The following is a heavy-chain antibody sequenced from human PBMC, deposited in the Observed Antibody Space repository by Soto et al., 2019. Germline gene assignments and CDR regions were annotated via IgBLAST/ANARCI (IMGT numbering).Heavy chain of an antibody. CDR1: GGTFSSYA. V-gene: IGHV1-69*01. CDR3: ARSRVLGYCSGGSCYPGLYYYYGMDV. D-gene: IGHD2-15*01. CDR2: IIPIFGTA. J-gene: IGHJ6*02. Sequence: QVQLVQSGAEVKKPGSPVKVSCKASGGTFSSYAISWVRQAPGQGLEWMGGIIPIFGTANYAQKFQGRVTITADESTSTAYMELSSLRSEDTAVYYCARSRVLGYCSGGSCYPGLYYYYGMDVWGQGTTVTVSS.